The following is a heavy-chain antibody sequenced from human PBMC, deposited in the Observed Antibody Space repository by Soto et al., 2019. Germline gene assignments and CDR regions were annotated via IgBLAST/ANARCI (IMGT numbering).Heavy chain of an antibody. CDR2: TYYSGST. D-gene: IGHD3-16*01. V-gene: IGHV4-30-4*01. CDR1: GGSISSGDYY. J-gene: IGHJ6*02. CDR3: ARRRGTTYYYGMDV. Sequence: QVQLQESGPGLVKPSQTLSLTCTVSGGSISSGDYYWSWIRQPPGKCLEWIGYTYYSGSTYCNPSLKSRVTISVDTSKNQFSLKLNSVTAADTAVYYCARRRGTTYYYGMDVWGQGTTVTVSS.